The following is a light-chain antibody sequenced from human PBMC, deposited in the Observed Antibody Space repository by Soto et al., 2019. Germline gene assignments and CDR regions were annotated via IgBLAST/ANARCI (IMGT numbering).Light chain of an antibody. CDR3: VQHYSYPLT. V-gene: IGKV3-15*01. Sequence: EIVMTQSPATLSVSPGEGVTLSCRASQSVSSKLAWYQQKPGQAPRLLIYGASTRATGIPARFSGSGSGTEFTLTVSSLQPEDFATYYCVQHYSYPLTFGGGTKVDIK. CDR1: QSVSSK. J-gene: IGKJ4*01. CDR2: GAS.